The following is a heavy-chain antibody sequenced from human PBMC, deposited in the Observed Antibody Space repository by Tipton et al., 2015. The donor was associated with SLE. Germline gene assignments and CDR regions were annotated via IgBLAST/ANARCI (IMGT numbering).Heavy chain of an antibody. CDR3: ATDGGPNCSGGNCYSTY. Sequence: TLSLTCTVSGGSISSGSYPWSWIRKPAGKGLEWIGYIYASGSTHYNPSLKSRVTMSVDTSKNQFSLKLSSVTAADTAVYYCATDGGPNCSGGNCYSTYWGQGILVTVSS. CDR2: IYASGST. D-gene: IGHD2-15*01. V-gene: IGHV4-61*09. J-gene: IGHJ4*02. CDR1: GGSISSGSYP.